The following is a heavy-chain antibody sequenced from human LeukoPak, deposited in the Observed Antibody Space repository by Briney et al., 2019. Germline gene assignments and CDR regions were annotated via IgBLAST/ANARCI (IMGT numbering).Heavy chain of an antibody. CDR2: IYYSGST. J-gene: IGHJ4*02. CDR1: GGSISSGGYY. D-gene: IGHD3-3*02. CDR3: ASGISRDQIDF. V-gene: IGHV4-61*08. Sequence: SQTLSLTCTVSGGSISSGGYYWSWIRQPPGKGLEWIGYIYYSGSTNYNPSLKSRVTISVDTSKNQFSLKVNSLTAADTAVHYCASGISRDQIDFWGQGTLVTVSS.